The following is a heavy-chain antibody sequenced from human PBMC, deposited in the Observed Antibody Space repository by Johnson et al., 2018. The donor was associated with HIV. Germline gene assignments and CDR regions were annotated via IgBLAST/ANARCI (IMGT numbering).Heavy chain of an antibody. CDR1: GFTFSSYG. Sequence: QMQLVESGGGVVQPGRSLRLSCAASGFTFSSYGMHWVRQAPGKGLEWVAVTSYDGGNKYYADSVKGRFTISRDNSKNTLYLQMNSLRAEDTAVYYCAKGGVGAVAGIDWGWGQGTMVTVSS. D-gene: IGHD6-19*01. V-gene: IGHV3-30*18. J-gene: IGHJ3*01. CDR3: AKGGVGAVAGIDWG. CDR2: TSYDGGNK.